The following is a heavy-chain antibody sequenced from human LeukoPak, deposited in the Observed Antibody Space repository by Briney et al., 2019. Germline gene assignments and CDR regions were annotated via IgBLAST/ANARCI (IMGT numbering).Heavy chain of an antibody. CDR1: GLTFSNYW. Sequence: GGSLRLSRAASGLTFSNYWMSGVRQAPGRGRGWVANIKQDGREKNHVDSLRGRFTISRDNAKNSLYLQMSSLRAEDAAVYYCARRSGYYDSSGCHGYYYVDVWGKGTTVTVSS. D-gene: IGHD3-22*01. J-gene: IGHJ6*03. V-gene: IGHV3-7*01. CDR2: IKQDGREK. CDR3: ARRSGYYDSSGCHGYYYVDV.